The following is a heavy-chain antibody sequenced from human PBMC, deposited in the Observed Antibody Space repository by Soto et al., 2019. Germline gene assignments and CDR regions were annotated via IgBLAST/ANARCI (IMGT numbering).Heavy chain of an antibody. CDR2: ISGSDGKT. J-gene: IGHJ4*02. CDR3: ARWSFLDY. Sequence: GSLRLPCTASGVSFSIYALSWVRQAPGKGLEWVSTISGSDGKTYYADSVKGRFSISRDTSKTTLYLEMTSLRVEDTAVYYCARWSFLDYWGQGTRVTVSS. D-gene: IGHD1-26*01. V-gene: IGHV3-23*01. CDR1: GVSFSIYA.